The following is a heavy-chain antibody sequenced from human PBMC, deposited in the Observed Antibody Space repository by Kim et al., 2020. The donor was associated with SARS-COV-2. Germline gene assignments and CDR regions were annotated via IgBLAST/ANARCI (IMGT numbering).Heavy chain of an antibody. Sequence: GGSLRLSCAASGFTFNNYAMSGVRQAPGKGLEWVSGIRDRGGSTEYADSVKGRFSISRDNSKNTLYLHMESLRAEDTAVYYCAKVTSGSSGWFEYFQHWGQGALVTVSS. CDR2: IRDRGGST. D-gene: IGHD6-19*01. CDR1: GFTFNNYA. V-gene: IGHV3-23*01. J-gene: IGHJ1*01. CDR3: AKVTSGSSGWFEYFQH.